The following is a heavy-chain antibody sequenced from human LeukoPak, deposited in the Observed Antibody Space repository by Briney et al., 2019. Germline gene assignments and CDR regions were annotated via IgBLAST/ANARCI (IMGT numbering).Heavy chain of an antibody. CDR3: AREIIGSSSLPDF. D-gene: IGHD6-6*01. J-gene: IGHJ4*02. CDR1: GFTFSSYE. Sequence: PVGSLPLSCAASGFTFSSYEMNWVRQAPGKGLEWVSYISSSGSTIYDAHSVKGRFTISRDNAKNSLYLQMNSLRAEDTAVYYCAREIIGSSSLPDFWGQGTLVPVSS. CDR2: ISSSGSTI. V-gene: IGHV3-48*03.